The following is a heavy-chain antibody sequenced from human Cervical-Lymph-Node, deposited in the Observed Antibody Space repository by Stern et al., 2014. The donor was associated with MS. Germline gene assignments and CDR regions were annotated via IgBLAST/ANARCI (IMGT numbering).Heavy chain of an antibody. Sequence: EVQLVESGGGVIQPGGSLRLSCTASWFTVSRDYMTWVRQAPGTGLEWVSLITNVGSTFYTDSVKGRFTISRDDSKNTVYLHMTSLRAEDTAMYYCARDTSSPERSDWWGQGTLVTVSS. D-gene: IGHD1-1*01. CDR2: ITNVGST. CDR1: WFTVSRDY. V-gene: IGHV3-53*01. CDR3: ARDTSSPERSDW. J-gene: IGHJ4*02.